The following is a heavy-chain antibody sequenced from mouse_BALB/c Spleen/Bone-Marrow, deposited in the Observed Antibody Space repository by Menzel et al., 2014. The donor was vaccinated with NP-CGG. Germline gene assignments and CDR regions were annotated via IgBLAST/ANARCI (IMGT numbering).Heavy chain of an antibody. CDR1: GFTFTDYY. Sequence: EVKLMESGGGLVQPGGSLRLSCATSGFTFTDYYMNWVRQPPGKALEWLAFIRNKAYGYTTEYSASVKGRFTISRDNSQNILYLQMNTLRAEDSATYYCARDMGGLLFDSWGQGTTLSVPS. CDR2: IRNKAYGYTT. D-gene: IGHD1-1*01. J-gene: IGHJ2*01. V-gene: IGHV7-3*02. CDR3: ARDMGGLLFDS.